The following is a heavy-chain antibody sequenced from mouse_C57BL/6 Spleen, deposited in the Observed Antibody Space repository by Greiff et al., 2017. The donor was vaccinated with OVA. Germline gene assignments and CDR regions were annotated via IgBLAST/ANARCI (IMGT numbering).Heavy chain of an antibody. CDR1: GFTFSSYA. Sequence: EVQVVESGGGLVKPGGSLKLSCAASGFTFSSYAMSWVRQTPEKRLEWVATISDGGSYTYYPDNVKGRFTISRDNAKNNLYLQMSHLKSEDTAMYYCARDHGSSLYAMDYWGQGTSVTVSS. J-gene: IGHJ4*01. CDR2: ISDGGSYT. CDR3: ARDHGSSLYAMDY. V-gene: IGHV5-4*01. D-gene: IGHD1-1*01.